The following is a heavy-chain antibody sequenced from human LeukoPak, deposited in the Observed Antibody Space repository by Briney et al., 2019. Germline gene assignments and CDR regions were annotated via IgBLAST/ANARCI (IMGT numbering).Heavy chain of an antibody. CDR3: ARGFRGPDY. J-gene: IGHJ4*02. V-gene: IGHV3-74*03. Sequence: GGSLRLSCAASGFTFNNFWMHWVRQAPGKGLVWDSRINNDGSNEMYADSVKGRFTISRDNAKNTLYLQMNSLRDDDTAVYYCARGFRGPDYWGQGTLVTVSS. CDR2: INNDGSNE. CDR1: GFTFNNFW. D-gene: IGHD3-10*01.